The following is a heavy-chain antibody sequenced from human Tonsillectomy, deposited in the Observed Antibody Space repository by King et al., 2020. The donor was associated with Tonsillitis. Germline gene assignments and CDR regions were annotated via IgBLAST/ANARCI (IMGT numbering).Heavy chain of an antibody. CDR2: IGTAGDT. V-gene: IGHV3-13*04. D-gene: IGHD2-21*01. CDR3: ARAHHIFAGAFDI. Sequence: VQLVESGGGLVQPGGSLRLFCAASGFTFSNYDMHWVRQATGKGLEWVSAIGTAGDTYYPGSVKGRFTISRENAKNSVYLQMNSLGAGDTAVYYCARAHHIFAGAFDIWGQGTMVTVSS. CDR1: GFTFSNYD. J-gene: IGHJ3*02.